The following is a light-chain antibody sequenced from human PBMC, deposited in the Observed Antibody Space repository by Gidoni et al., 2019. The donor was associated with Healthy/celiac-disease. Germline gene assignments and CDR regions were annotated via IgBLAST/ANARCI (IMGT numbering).Light chain of an antibody. J-gene: IGKJ5*01. V-gene: IGKV1-39*01. Sequence: DIQITQSPSSLSASVGDRVTITCRASQSISSYLNWYQQKPGKAPKLLIYAASSLQSGVPSRFSGSGSGTDFTLTISSLQPEDFATYYCQQSYSTLTFGPGTRLEIK. CDR1: QSISSY. CDR2: AAS. CDR3: QQSYSTLT.